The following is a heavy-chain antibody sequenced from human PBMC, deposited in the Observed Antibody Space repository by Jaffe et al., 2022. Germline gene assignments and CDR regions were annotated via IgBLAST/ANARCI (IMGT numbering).Heavy chain of an antibody. CDR2: IRYDGSNK. CDR3: AKDGYGDYWYFDL. D-gene: IGHD4-17*01. J-gene: IGHJ2*01. CDR1: GFTFSSYG. Sequence: QVQLVESGGGVVQPGGSLRLSCAASGFTFSSYGMHWVRQAPGKGLEWVAFIRYDGSNKYYADSVKGRFTISRDNSKNTLYLQMNSLRAEDTAVYYCAKDGYGDYWYFDLWGRGTLVTVSS. V-gene: IGHV3-30*02.